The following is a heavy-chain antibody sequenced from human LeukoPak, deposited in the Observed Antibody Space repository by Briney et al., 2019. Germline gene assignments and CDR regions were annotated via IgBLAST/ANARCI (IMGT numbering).Heavy chain of an antibody. CDR1: GFTFNTYA. J-gene: IGHJ4*02. D-gene: IGHD3-22*01. CDR3: AKGRLGSSGYYGDY. Sequence: PGGSLRLSCAASGFTFNTYAMSWVRQAPWERLQWVSGISDSGGNTYYADSVRGRFTISRDNSKNTLYLQMNSLRAEDTAVYYCAKGRLGSSGYYGDYWGQGTLVTVSS. V-gene: IGHV3-23*01. CDR2: ISDSGGNT.